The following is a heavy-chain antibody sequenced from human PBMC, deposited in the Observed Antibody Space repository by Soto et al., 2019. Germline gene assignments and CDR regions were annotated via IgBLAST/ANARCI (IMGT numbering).Heavy chain of an antibody. V-gene: IGHV4-34*12. Sequence: QVQLQQWGAGLLKPSETLSLTCAVYGGSFSGYYWSWIRQPPGKGLEWIGEIIHSESTNYNPSLKSRVTISVDTSKNQFSLKLSSVTAADTAGYYCASAWGGVPDYWGQGTLVTVSS. CDR1: GGSFSGYY. CDR3: ASAWGGVPDY. CDR2: IIHSEST. D-gene: IGHD3-16*01. J-gene: IGHJ4*02.